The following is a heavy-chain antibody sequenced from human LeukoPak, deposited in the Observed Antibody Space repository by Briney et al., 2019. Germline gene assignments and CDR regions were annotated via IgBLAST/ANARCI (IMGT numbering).Heavy chain of an antibody. J-gene: IGHJ6*03. D-gene: IGHD3-3*01. CDR1: GFTFSSYG. V-gene: IGHV3-23*01. CDR2: ISGSGDST. Sequence: GGSLRLSCAASGFTFSSYGMSWVRQAPGKGLGWVSSISGSGDSTYYADSVKGRFTISRDNSKNTLYLQMNSLRAEDTAVYYCARVDYDFWSGYSEIYYMDVWGKGTTVTVSS. CDR3: ARVDYDFWSGYSEIYYMDV.